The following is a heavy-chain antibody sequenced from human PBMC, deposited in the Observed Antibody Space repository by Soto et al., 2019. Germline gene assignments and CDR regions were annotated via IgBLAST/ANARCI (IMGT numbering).Heavy chain of an antibody. CDR1: GYTLTELS. Sequence: ASVKVSCKVSGYTLTELSMHWVRQAPGKGLEWMGGFDPEDGETIYAQKFQGRVTMTEDTSTDTAYMELSSLRSEDTAVYYCARRVTVVGNDAFDIWGQGTMVTVSS. D-gene: IGHD3-22*01. J-gene: IGHJ3*02. CDR2: FDPEDGET. CDR3: ARRVTVVGNDAFDI. V-gene: IGHV1-24*01.